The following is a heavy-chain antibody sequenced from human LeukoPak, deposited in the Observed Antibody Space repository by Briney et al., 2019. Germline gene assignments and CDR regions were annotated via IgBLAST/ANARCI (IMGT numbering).Heavy chain of an antibody. D-gene: IGHD2-15*01. CDR3: AREGYCSGGSCYSGIDY. CDR2: IYYSGST. CDR1: GGSISSGDYY. Sequence: SQTLSLTCTVSGGSISSGDYYWSWIRQPPGKGLEWFGYIYYSGSTYYNPSLKSRVTISVDTSKNQFSLKLSSVTAADTAVYYCAREGYCSGGSCYSGIDYWGQGTLVTVSS. J-gene: IGHJ4*02. V-gene: IGHV4-30-4*01.